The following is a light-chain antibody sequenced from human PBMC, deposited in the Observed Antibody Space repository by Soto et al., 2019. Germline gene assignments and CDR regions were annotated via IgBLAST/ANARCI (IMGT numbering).Light chain of an antibody. CDR1: SSDVGAYNS. Sequence: QSALTQPASVSGSPGQAITISCTGTSSDVGAYNSVSWYQQHPGKAPKLMIYDVSNRPSGVSNRFSGSKSGNTASLTISGLQAEDAADYYCSSYTSSSTVVFGGGTKLTVL. J-gene: IGLJ2*01. V-gene: IGLV2-14*01. CDR3: SSYTSSSTVV. CDR2: DVS.